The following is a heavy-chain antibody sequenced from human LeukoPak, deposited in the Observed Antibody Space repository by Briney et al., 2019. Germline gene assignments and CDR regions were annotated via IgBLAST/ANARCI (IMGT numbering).Heavy chain of an antibody. Sequence: GGSLRLSCAASGFTFSNAWMSWVRQAPGKGLEWVSSISSSSSYIYYADSVKGRFTISRDNAKNSLYLQMNSLRAEDTAVYYCARDYYGSGSSIDYRGQGTLVTVSS. CDR3: ARDYYGSGSSIDY. J-gene: IGHJ4*02. V-gene: IGHV3-21*01. CDR1: GFTFSNAW. CDR2: ISSSSSYI. D-gene: IGHD3-10*01.